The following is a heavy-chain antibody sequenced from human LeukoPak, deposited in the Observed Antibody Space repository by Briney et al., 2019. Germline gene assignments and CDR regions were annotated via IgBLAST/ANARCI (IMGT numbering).Heavy chain of an antibody. V-gene: IGHV3-21*01. CDR3: ARTTLAVAGTGYAFDI. CDR2: ISSSSSYI. D-gene: IGHD6-19*01. Sequence: PGGSLRLSCAASGFTFSSYSMNWVRQAPGKGLEWVSSISSSSSYIYYADSVKGRFTISRDNAKNSLYLQMNSLRAEDTALYYCARTTLAVAGTGYAFDIWGQGTMVTVSS. CDR1: GFTFSSYS. J-gene: IGHJ3*02.